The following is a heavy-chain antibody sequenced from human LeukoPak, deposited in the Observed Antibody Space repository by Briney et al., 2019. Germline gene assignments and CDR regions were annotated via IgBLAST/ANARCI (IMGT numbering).Heavy chain of an antibody. CDR2: IIPIFGTA. J-gene: IGHJ6*02. Sequence: SLKVSSKASGGTFSSYAISWVRQAPGQGLEWMGGIIPIFGTANYAQKFQGRVTITVDESTSTAYMELSSLRSEDTAVYYCARSAYVEKDILTGYHYYYGMDVWGQGTTVTVSS. V-gene: IGHV1-69*01. CDR3: ARSAYVEKDILTGYHYYYGMDV. CDR1: GGTFSSYA. D-gene: IGHD3-9*01.